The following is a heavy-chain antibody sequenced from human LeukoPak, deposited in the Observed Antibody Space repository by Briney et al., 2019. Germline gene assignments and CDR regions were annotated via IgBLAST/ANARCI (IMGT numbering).Heavy chain of an antibody. V-gene: IGHV4-39*01. CDR3: ARQRGSSDFWSGYYKLDAFDI. Sequence: SETLSLTCTVSGGSISSSSYYWGWIRQPPGKGLEWIGSIYYSGSTYYNPSLKSRVTISVDTSKNQFSLKLSSVTAAHTAVYYCARQRGSSDFWSGYYKLDAFDIWGQGTMVTVSS. J-gene: IGHJ3*02. CDR1: GGSISSSSYY. D-gene: IGHD3-3*01. CDR2: IYYSGST.